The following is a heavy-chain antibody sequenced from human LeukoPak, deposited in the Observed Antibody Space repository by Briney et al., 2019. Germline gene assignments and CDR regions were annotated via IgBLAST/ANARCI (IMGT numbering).Heavy chain of an antibody. D-gene: IGHD1-26*01. J-gene: IGHJ6*02. CDR1: GGSISSYY. Sequence: SENLSLTCTVSGGSISSYYWSWIRQPPGKGLEWIGYIYYSGSTNYNPSLKSRVTISVDTSKNQFSLKLSSVTAADTAVYYCARALSGSYRDYYYYYGMDVWGQGTTVTVSS. CDR3: ARALSGSYRDYYYYYGMDV. V-gene: IGHV4-59*01. CDR2: IYYSGST.